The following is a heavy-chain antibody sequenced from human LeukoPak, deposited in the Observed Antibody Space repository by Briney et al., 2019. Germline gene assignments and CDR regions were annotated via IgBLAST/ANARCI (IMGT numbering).Heavy chain of an antibody. CDR2: VNHSGST. V-gene: IGHV4-34*01. D-gene: IGHD3-9*01. Sequence: PSETLSLTCAVYGGSFSGYYWSWIRQPPGKGLEWIGEVNHSGSTNYNPSLKSRVTISVDTSKNQFSLKLSSVTAADTAVYYCATGRSIRYFDYWGQGTLLSVS. CDR3: ATGRSIRYFDY. CDR1: GGSFSGYY. J-gene: IGHJ4*02.